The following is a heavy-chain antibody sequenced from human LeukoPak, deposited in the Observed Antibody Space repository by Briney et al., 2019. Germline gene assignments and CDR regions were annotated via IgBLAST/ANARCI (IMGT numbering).Heavy chain of an antibody. CDR2: FDPEDGET. CDR1: GYTLTELS. CDR3: ATDISSGSSGWLRPY. V-gene: IGHV1-24*01. D-gene: IGHD6-19*01. Sequence: GASVKVSCKVSGYTLTELSMHWVRQAPGKGLEWMGGFDPEDGETVYAQKFQGRVTMTEDTSTDTAYMELSSLRSEDTAVYYCATDISSGSSGWLRPYWGQGTLVTVSS. J-gene: IGHJ4*02.